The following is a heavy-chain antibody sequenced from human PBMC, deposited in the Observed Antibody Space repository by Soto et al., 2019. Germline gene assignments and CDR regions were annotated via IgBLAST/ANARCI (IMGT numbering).Heavy chain of an antibody. J-gene: IGHJ6*02. Sequence: GASVKVSCKASGFTFTSSAVQWVRQARGQRLEWIGWIVVGSGNTNYAQKFQERVTITRDMSTSTAYMELSRLRSDDTAVYYCARDRIVVVVAATSGYYYGMDVWGQGTTVTVSS. D-gene: IGHD2-15*01. V-gene: IGHV1-58*01. CDR2: IVVGSGNT. CDR3: ARDRIVVVVAATSGYYYGMDV. CDR1: GFTFTSSA.